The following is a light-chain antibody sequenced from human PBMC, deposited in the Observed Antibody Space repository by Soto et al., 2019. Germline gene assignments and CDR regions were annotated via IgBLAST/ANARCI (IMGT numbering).Light chain of an antibody. Sequence: QSVLTQPASVSGSPGQSITISCTGTSSDVGSYNLVSWYQQHPGKAPKLMIYEGSKRPSGVSNRFSGSKSGNTASLTISGLQAEDEADHYCCSYAGSVVFGGGTKLTVL. J-gene: IGLJ2*01. CDR1: SSDVGSYNL. V-gene: IGLV2-23*01. CDR2: EGS. CDR3: CSYAGSVV.